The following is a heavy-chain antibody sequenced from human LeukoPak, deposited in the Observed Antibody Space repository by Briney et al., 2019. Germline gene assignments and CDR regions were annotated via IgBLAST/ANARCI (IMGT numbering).Heavy chain of an antibody. CDR3: ARGFENYYFDY. J-gene: IGHJ4*02. V-gene: IGHV1-69*05. Sequence: GASVKVSCKASGGTFSSYAISWVRQAPGQGLEWMGGIIPIFGTANYAQTFQGRVTITTDESTSTAYMELSSLRSEDTAVYYCARGFENYYFDYWGQGTLVTVSS. D-gene: IGHD3-10*01. CDR1: GGTFSSYA. CDR2: IIPIFGTA.